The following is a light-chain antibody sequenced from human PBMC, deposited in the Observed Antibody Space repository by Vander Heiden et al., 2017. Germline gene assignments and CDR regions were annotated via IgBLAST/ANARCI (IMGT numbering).Light chain of an antibody. CDR3: CSYAGFGTFEV. J-gene: IGLJ3*02. V-gene: IGLV2-23*02. Sequence: QSALTQPASVSGSPGQSITISCTGTSSDVGNYNLVSWYQQHPSKAPKLIIFEVNQRPSGVSNRFSASKSGNTASLTISGLQAEDEATYYCCSYAGFGTFEVFGGGTRLTVL. CDR2: EVN. CDR1: SSDVGNYNL.